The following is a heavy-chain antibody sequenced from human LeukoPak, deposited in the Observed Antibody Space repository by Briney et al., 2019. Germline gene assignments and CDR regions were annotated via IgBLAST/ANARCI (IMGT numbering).Heavy chain of an antibody. J-gene: IGHJ6*03. V-gene: IGHV3-23*01. CDR2: ISGSGGST. CDR1: GFTFSSYA. Sequence: QTGGSLRLSCAASGFTFSSYAMSWVRQAPGKGLEWVSAISGSGGSTYYADSVKGRFTISRDNSKNTLYLQMNSLRAEDTAVYYCAKDEVTGKLHRYYMDVWGKGTTVTISS. CDR3: AKDEVTGKLHRYYMDV. D-gene: IGHD1-1*01.